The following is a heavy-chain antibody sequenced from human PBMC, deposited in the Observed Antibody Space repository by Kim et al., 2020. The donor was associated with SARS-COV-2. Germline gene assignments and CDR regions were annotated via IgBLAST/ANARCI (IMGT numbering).Heavy chain of an antibody. D-gene: IGHD3-16*01. Sequence: GGSLRLSCATSGFTFSAYDMNWVRQVPGKGLEWLSFITKSSATIYYADSVQGRFTISRDNAKNSLYLQMNSLRDEDTALYYCVRDRMGGAFDIWGQGTMVTVSS. V-gene: IGHV3-48*02. CDR3: VRDRMGGAFDI. CDR2: ITKSSATI. CDR1: GFTFSAYD. J-gene: IGHJ3*02.